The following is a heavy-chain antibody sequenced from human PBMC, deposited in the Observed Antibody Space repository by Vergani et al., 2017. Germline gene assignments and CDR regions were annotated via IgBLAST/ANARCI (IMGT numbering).Heavy chain of an antibody. V-gene: IGHV7-4-1*02. Sequence: QVQLLQSGSELKKPGASVRISCEASGYTFTNSPLIWVRQAPGQGIEFMGWINTNSGNPTYAPGFTGRFVFSLDTSVSTAYLQISGLKAEDTAVYYCARGPWGMVRGVRDYWGQGTLVTVSS. CDR3: ARGPWGMVRGVRDY. D-gene: IGHD3-10*01. J-gene: IGHJ4*02. CDR2: INTNSGNP. CDR1: GYTFTNSP.